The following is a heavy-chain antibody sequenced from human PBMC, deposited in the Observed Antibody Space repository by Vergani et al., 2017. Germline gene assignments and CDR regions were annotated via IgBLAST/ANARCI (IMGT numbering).Heavy chain of an antibody. D-gene: IGHD4-17*01. V-gene: IGHV4-30-4*01. Sequence: QVQLQESGPGLVKPSQTLSLTCTVSGGSISSGDYYWSWIRQPPGKGLEWIGYIYYSGSTYYNPSLKSRVTISVDTSKNQFSLKLSSVTAADTAVYYCARVTTVQPRYYYYYYMDVWGKGTTVTVSS. J-gene: IGHJ6*03. CDR3: ARVTTVQPRYYYYYYMDV. CDR2: IYYSGST. CDR1: GGSISSGDYY.